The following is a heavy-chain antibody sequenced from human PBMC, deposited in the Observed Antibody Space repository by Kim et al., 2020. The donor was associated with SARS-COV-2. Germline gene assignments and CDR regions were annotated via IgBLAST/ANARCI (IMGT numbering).Heavy chain of an antibody. CDR2: T. CDR3: ARGGGYEGMGY. J-gene: IGHJ4*02. Sequence: TSYADSVKGRFTISRDNAKNTLYLQMNSLRAEDTAVYYCARGGGYEGMGYWGQGTLVTVSS. D-gene: IGHD5-12*01. V-gene: IGHV3-74*01.